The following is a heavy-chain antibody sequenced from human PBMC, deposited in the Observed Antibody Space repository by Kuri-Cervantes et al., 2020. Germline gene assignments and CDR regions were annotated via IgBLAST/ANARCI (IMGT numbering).Heavy chain of an antibody. CDR2: IWYDGSNK. CDR1: GFTFSSYG. V-gene: IGHV3-33*01. CDR3: ARVPAYSSSWYYFDY. Sequence: GESLKISCAASGFTFSSYGMHWVRQAPGKGLEWVAVIWYDGSNKYYADSVKGRFTISRDNSKNTLYLQMNSLRAENTAVYYCARVPAYSSSWYYFDYWGQGTLVTGSS. D-gene: IGHD6-13*01. J-gene: IGHJ4*02.